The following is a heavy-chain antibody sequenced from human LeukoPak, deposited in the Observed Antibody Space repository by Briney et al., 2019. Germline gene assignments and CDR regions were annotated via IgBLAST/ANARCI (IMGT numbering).Heavy chain of an antibody. V-gene: IGHV1-69*04. CDR3: ARDAQNWYYYDSSGRYNWFDP. CDR2: IIPILGIA. J-gene: IGHJ5*02. Sequence: ASVKVSCKASGYTFTGYYMHWVRQAPGQGLEWMGRIIPILGIANYARKFQGRVTITADKSTSTAYMELSSLRSEDTAVYYCARDAQNWYYYDSSGRYNWFDPWGQGTLVTVSS. D-gene: IGHD3-22*01. CDR1: GYTFTGYY.